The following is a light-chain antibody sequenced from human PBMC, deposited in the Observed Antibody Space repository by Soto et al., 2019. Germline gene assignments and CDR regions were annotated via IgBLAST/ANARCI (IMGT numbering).Light chain of an antibody. CDR3: AAWDDSLKGVV. CDR2: YDD. V-gene: IGLV1-36*01. Sequence: QSVLTQPPSVSEAPRQRVTISCSGSSSNIGNNAVNWYQQLPGKAPKLLIYYDDLVPSGVSDRFSGSKSGTSASLAISGLQSEDEAHYYCAAWDDSLKGVVFCGGTKLTVL. J-gene: IGLJ2*01. CDR1: SSNIGNNA.